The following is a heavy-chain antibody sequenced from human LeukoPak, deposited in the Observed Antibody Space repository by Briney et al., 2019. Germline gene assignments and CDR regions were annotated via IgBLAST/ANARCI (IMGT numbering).Heavy chain of an antibody. D-gene: IGHD6-13*01. CDR1: GFTFSSYG. J-gene: IGHJ4*02. CDR2: ISYDGSNK. Sequence: GRSLRLSCAASGFTFSSYGMQWVRQAPGKGLEWVAVISYDGSNKYYADSVKGRFTISRDNSKNTLYLQMNSLRAEDTAVYYCAKGPMAAAALFDYWGQGTLVTVSS. V-gene: IGHV3-30*18. CDR3: AKGPMAAAALFDY.